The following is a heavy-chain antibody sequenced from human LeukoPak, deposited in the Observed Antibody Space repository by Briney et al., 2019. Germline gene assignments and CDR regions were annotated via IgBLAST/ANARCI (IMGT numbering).Heavy chain of an antibody. Sequence: GGSLRLSCAASGFTFSSYGMSWVRQAPGKGLEWVSAISGSGGSTYYADSVKGRFTISRDNSKNTLYLQMNSLRAEDTAVYYCAREHGDYVGAFDIWGQGTMVTVSS. J-gene: IGHJ3*02. CDR3: AREHGDYVGAFDI. CDR2: ISGSGGST. CDR1: GFTFSSYG. V-gene: IGHV3-23*01. D-gene: IGHD4-17*01.